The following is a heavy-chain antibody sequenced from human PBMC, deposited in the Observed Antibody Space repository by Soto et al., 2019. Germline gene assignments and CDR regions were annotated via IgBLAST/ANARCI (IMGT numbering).Heavy chain of an antibody. D-gene: IGHD3-10*01. V-gene: IGHV4-30-2*01. J-gene: IGHJ4*02. CDR1: GDSINSYY. CDR2: IYHSGST. CDR3: ARENNVLPGGYFDY. Sequence: SETLSLTCTVSGDSINSYYWSWIRQPPGKGLEWIGYIYHSGSTYYNPSLKSRVTISVDRSKNQFSLKLSSVTAADTAVYYCARENNVLPGGYFDYWGQGTLVTVSS.